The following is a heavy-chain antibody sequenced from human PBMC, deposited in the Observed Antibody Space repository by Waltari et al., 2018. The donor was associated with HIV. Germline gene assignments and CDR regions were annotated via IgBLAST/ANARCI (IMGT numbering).Heavy chain of an antibody. J-gene: IGHJ5*02. V-gene: IGHV4-39*01. CDR2: IYYSGST. CDR1: GGSISSSSYY. CDR3: ARQRVRGLPGWFDP. D-gene: IGHD2-21*01. Sequence: QLQLQESGPGLVKPSETLSLTCTVSGGSISSSSYYWGWIRQPPGKGLEWIGSIYYSGSTYYNPSLKSRVTISVDTSKNQFSLKLSSVTAADTAVYYCARQRVRGLPGWFDPWGQGTLVTVSS.